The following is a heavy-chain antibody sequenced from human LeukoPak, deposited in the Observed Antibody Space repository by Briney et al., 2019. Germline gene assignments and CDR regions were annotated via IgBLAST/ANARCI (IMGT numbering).Heavy chain of an antibody. CDR3: ARGVGSSSRVRYSYMDV. CDR1: GGSISSGSYY. CDR2: IYTSWST. V-gene: IGHV4-61*02. D-gene: IGHD2-2*01. Sequence: SQTLSLACTVSGGSISSGSYYWSWIRQPAGKGLEWIGRIYTSWSTNYNPSLKSRVSISIDTSKNQFSLKLSSVTAADTAVYYCARGVGSSSRVRYSYMDVWGKGTTVTVSS. J-gene: IGHJ6*03.